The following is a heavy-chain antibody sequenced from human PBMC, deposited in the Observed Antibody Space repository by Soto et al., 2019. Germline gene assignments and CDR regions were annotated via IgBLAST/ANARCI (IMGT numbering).Heavy chain of an antibody. CDR1: GFTFSGYA. CDR3: ASSDLLFDDYPLDY. V-gene: IGHV3-30*01. CDR2: ISSDGSNK. D-gene: IGHD4-17*01. Sequence: QVQLVESGGGVVQAGRSLRLSCSASGFTFSGYAMHWVRQAPGKGLEWVALISSDGSNKNYSNSVKGRVTISRDNSKSTLFLQMNSRRPEDTGVYFCASSDLLFDDYPLDYWGRGTLVTVSS. J-gene: IGHJ4*02.